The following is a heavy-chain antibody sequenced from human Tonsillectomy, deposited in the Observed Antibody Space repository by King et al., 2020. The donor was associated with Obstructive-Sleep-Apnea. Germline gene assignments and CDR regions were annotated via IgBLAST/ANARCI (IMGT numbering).Heavy chain of an antibody. Sequence: VQLVESGGGVVQPGRSLRLSCAASGFTFNTYGMHWVRQAPGTGLEWVTFIRDDGSNISFAESVKGRFTISRDNSKNTLYLQMNSLRAGDTSVYYCAKDRSGGGSFDYWGQGTLVTVSS. V-gene: IGHV3-30*02. CDR1: GFTFNTYG. J-gene: IGHJ4*02. CDR3: AKDRSGGGSFDY. D-gene: IGHD1-26*01. CDR2: IRDDGSNI.